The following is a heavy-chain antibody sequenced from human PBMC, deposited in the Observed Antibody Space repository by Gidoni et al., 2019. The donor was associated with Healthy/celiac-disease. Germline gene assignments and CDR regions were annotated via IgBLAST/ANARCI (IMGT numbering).Heavy chain of an antibody. CDR2: ISAYNGNT. V-gene: IGHV1-18*01. CDR3: ARDRTPSGSCYGGWFDP. D-gene: IGHD1-26*01. Sequence: QAPGQGLEWMGWISAYNGNTNYAQKLQGRVTMTTDTSTSTAYMELRSLRSDDTAVYYCARDRTPSGSCYGGWFDPWGQGTLVTVSS. J-gene: IGHJ5*02.